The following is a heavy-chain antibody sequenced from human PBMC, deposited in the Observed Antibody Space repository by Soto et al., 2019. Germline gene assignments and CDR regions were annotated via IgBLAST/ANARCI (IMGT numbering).Heavy chain of an antibody. D-gene: IGHD3-9*01. J-gene: IGHJ4*02. CDR2: TRKKANSYTT. CDR1: GFTFSDYC. CDR3: AREASTTSDYIAAVDC. V-gene: IGHV3-72*01. Sequence: EVQLVESGGGLVQPGGSLRLSCATAGFTFSDYCMDWVRQAPGKGLEWVGRTRKKANSYTTEYAASVEGRFTISSDESKNSLYLKMNGLKTDDTAEYYCAREASTTSDYIAAVDCLGQGTLVTVCS.